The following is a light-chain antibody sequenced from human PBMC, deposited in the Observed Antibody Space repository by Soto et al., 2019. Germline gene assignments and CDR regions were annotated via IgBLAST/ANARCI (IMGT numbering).Light chain of an antibody. V-gene: IGLV2-14*01. Sequence: QSALTQPASVSGSPGQSITISCTGTSSDVGGYNYVSWYQQHPGKAPKLMIYDVSNRPSGVPNRLSGSKSGNMASLTISGLQAEDEADYYCSSYTSSSTLMVFGGGTKLTVL. CDR1: SSDVGGYNY. CDR2: DVS. J-gene: IGLJ2*01. CDR3: SSYTSSSTLMV.